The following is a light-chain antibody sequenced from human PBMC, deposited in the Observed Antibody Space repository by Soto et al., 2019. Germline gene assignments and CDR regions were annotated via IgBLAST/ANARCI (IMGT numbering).Light chain of an antibody. CDR2: EVI. J-gene: IGLJ3*02. V-gene: IGLV2-14*01. Sequence: QSVLTQPASVSGSPGQSITISCTGTSSDVGGYSYVSWYQQHPGKAPKLMIYEVINRPSGVSNRFSGSKSGNTASLTISGLQAEDEADYHCSSYTSSNTGVFGGGTKLTVL. CDR3: SSYTSSNTGV. CDR1: SSDVGGYSY.